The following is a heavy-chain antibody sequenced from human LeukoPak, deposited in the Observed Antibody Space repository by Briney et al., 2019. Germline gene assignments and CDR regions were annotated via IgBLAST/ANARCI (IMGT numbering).Heavy chain of an antibody. V-gene: IGHV3-11*01. CDR3: ARPRDGYNLIFDY. CDR1: GFTFSDYY. D-gene: IGHD5-24*01. J-gene: IGHJ4*02. CDR2: ISSSGSTI. Sequence: GGSLRLSCAASGFTFSDYYMSWIRQAPGKGLEWVSYISSSGSTIYYADSVKGRFTISSDNAKNSLYLQMNSLRAEDTAVYYCARPRDGYNLIFDYWGQGTLVTVSS.